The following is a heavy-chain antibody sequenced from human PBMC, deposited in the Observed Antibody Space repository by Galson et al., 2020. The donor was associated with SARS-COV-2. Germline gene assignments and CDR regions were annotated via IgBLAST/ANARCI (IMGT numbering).Heavy chain of an antibody. CDR3: AKDNTIFGVVSYYYGMDV. Sequence: TGGSLRPSCAASGFTFSSYGMHWVRQAPGKGLEWVAVISYDGSNKYYADSVKGRFTISRDKSKNTLYLQMNSLRAEDTAVYYCAKDNTIFGVVSYYYGMDVWGQGTTVTVSS. V-gene: IGHV3-30*18. D-gene: IGHD3-3*01. CDR2: ISYDGSNK. CDR1: GFTFSSYG. J-gene: IGHJ6*02.